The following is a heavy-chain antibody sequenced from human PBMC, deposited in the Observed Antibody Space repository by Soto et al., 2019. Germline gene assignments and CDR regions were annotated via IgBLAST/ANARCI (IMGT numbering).Heavy chain of an antibody. J-gene: IGHJ4*02. Sequence: EVQLVESGGGLVQPGGSLRLSCAASGFTFSSYSMNWVRQAPGKGLEWVSYISSSSSTIYYADSVKGRFTISRDNAKNSLYLQMNSLRAEDTAVYYCAGGGVWLRAYWGQGTLVTVSS. CDR3: AGGGVWLRAY. CDR2: ISSSSSTI. D-gene: IGHD5-12*01. V-gene: IGHV3-48*01. CDR1: GFTFSSYS.